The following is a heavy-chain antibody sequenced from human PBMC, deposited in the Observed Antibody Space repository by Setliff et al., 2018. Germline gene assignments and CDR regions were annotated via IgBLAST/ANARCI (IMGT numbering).Heavy chain of an antibody. J-gene: IGHJ4*02. V-gene: IGHV4-4*08. CDR2: IYTSGST. CDR3: ARARSGDYSDSTGYLDY. CDR1: GGSISNYY. D-gene: IGHD3-22*01. Sequence: SETLSLTCTVSGGSISNYYWTWIRQPPGKGLDWIGYIYTSGSTNYNPSLKSRVTISVDTSKNQFSLKLSSVSAADTAVYYCARARSGDYSDSTGYLDYWGQGALVTVSS.